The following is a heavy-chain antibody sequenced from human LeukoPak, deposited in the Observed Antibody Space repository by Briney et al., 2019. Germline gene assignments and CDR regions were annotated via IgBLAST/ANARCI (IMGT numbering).Heavy chain of an antibody. V-gene: IGHV3-21*04. J-gene: IGHJ6*02. CDR1: GFTVSLYY. D-gene: IGHD3-16*01. CDR2: ISSSSSYI. Sequence: GGSLRLSCAASGFTVSLYYMTWVRQAPGKGLEWVSSISSSSSYIYYADSAKGRFTISRDNAKNSLYLQMSNMRAEDTAVYFCARGGGLDVWGQGATVTVSS. CDR3: ARGGGLDV.